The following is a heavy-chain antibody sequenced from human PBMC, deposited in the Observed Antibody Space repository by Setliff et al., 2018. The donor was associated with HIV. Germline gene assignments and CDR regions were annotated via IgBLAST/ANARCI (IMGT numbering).Heavy chain of an antibody. D-gene: IGHD3-16*01. CDR3: ARDPGSSFYNYKFLDT. CDR2: IYYSGST. Sequence: SETLSLTCTVSGGSISSYYWSWIRQPPGKGLEWIGYIYYSGSTNYNPSLKSRVTISVDTSKNQFSLKLSSVTAADTAVYYCARDPGSSFYNYKFLDTWGKGTTVTVSS. V-gene: IGHV4-59*01. CDR1: GGSISSYY. J-gene: IGHJ6*04.